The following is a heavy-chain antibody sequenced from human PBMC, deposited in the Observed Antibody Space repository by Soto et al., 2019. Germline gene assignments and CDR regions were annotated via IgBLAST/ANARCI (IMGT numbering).Heavy chain of an antibody. D-gene: IGHD3-10*01. CDR1: GVSISSSDYS. CDR3: ASDYGSGSYRFDY. J-gene: IGHJ4*02. Sequence: QLQLQESGSGLVKPSQTLSLTCAVSGVSISSSDYSWSWIRQPPGKGLEWIGYIYHTGNTIYNPSLKSRVTISLDRSNNQVSLNLNFATAADTAVYYGASDYGSGSYRFDYWGQGSLVTVSS. CDR2: IYHTGNT. V-gene: IGHV4-30-2*01.